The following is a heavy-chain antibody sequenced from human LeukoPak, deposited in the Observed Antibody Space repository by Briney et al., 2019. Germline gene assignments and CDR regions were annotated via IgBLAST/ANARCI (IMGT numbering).Heavy chain of an antibody. CDR1: GGSFSGYY. CDR2: IYYSGST. Sequence: SETLSLTCAVYGGSFSGYYWGWIRQPPGKGLEWIGSIYYSGSTYYNPSLKSRVTISVDTSKNQFSLKLSSMTAADTAVYYCARPNYYDSSGYRYYFDYWGRGTLVTVSS. D-gene: IGHD3-22*01. J-gene: IGHJ4*02. V-gene: IGHV4-34*01. CDR3: ARPNYYDSSGYRYYFDY.